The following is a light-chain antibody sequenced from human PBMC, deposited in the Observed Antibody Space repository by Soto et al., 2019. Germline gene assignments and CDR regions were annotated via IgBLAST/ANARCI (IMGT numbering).Light chain of an antibody. CDR3: QQYARSPRA. V-gene: IGKV3-20*01. Sequence: EIVLTQSPGALSLSPGERATLSCRASQNVARNYLAWYQQRPGQAPRLLIYDASTRATGITDRFSGSWSGTDFTLTISRLEPEVCVAYFCQQYARSPRAVGGGTKGDIK. J-gene: IGKJ4*01. CDR2: DAS. CDR1: QNVARNY.